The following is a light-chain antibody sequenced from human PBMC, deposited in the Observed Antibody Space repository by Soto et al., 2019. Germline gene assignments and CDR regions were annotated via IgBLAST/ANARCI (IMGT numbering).Light chain of an antibody. CDR1: QTISTW. Sequence: DIQVTQSPPTLSASVGDRVTITCRASQTISTWMAWYQQKPGKAPKLLVYDASTLQSGVASRFSGSGSGTEFTLTISSLQPDDFATYYCQQYDSFSVTFGQGTKVDIK. J-gene: IGKJ1*01. CDR2: DAS. CDR3: QQYDSFSVT. V-gene: IGKV1-5*01.